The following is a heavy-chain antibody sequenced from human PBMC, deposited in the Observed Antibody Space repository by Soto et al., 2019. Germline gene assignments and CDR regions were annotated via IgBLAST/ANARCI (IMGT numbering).Heavy chain of an antibody. V-gene: IGHV1-69*01. J-gene: IGHJ6*02. CDR1: GGTFSSYA. CDR2: IIPIFGTA. CDR3: ARVRTNEHYYYYGMDV. Sequence: QVQLVQSGAEVKKPGSSVKVSCKASGGTFSSYAISWVRQAPGQGLEWMGGIIPIFGTANYAQKFQGRVTITXXXSTXXXXXXXXXXXXEDTAVYYCARVRTNEHYYYYGMDVWGQGTTVTVSS. D-gene: IGHD2-8*01.